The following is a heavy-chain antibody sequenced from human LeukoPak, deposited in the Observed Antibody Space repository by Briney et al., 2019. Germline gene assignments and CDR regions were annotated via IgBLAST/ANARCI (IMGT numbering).Heavy chain of an antibody. D-gene: IGHD3-10*01. V-gene: IGHV3-48*03. CDR3: AIEFGELLGDY. Sequence: GGSLRLSCAASGFTFSSYEMNCVRQAPGKGLEWVSYISSSGSTIYYADSVKGRFTISRDNAKNSLYLQMNSLRAEDTAVYYCAIEFGELLGDYWGQGTLVTVSS. CDR2: ISSSGSTI. J-gene: IGHJ4*02. CDR1: GFTFSSYE.